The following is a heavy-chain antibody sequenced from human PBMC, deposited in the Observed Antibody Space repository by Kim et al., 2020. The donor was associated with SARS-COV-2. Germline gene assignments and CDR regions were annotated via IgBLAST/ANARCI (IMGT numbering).Heavy chain of an antibody. Sequence: SETLSLTCTVSGASVSSNYWSWIRQPPGKGLEWIGYLYYSGNTNYNPSFKSRVTISPDTSKNQVSLKLSSVTAADTAVYYCGRAGDSSGYPDYWGQGILVTVFS. D-gene: IGHD3-22*01. CDR2: LYYSGNT. J-gene: IGHJ4*02. V-gene: IGHV4-59*02. CDR1: GASVSSNY. CDR3: GRAGDSSGYPDY.